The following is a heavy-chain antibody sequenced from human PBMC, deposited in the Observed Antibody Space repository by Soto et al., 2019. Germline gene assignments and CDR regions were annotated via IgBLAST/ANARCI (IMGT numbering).Heavy chain of an antibody. CDR1: GGSISSSSYY. Sequence: SETLSLTCTVSGGSISSSSYYWGWIRQPPXKGLEWIGSIYYSGSTYYNPSLKSRVTISVDTSKNQFSLKLSSVTAADTAVYYCARGGGSGYYYVILWAFAYWGQGTLVTVSS. CDR3: ARGGGSGYYYVILWAFAY. CDR2: IYYSGST. D-gene: IGHD3-22*01. V-gene: IGHV4-39*01. J-gene: IGHJ4*02.